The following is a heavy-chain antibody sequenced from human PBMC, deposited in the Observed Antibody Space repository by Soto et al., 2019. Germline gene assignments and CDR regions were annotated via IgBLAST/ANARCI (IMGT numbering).Heavy chain of an antibody. CDR1: GYTFTSYG. CDR3: ARVPYYDILTGLGYFDY. V-gene: IGHV1-18*01. Sequence: QVQLVQSGAEVKKPGASVKVSCKASGYTFTSYGINWVRQAPGQGLEWMGWISAYNGNTNYAQKLQGRVTMTTDTSTSTAYMELRSLRSDDTAVYYCARVPYYDILTGLGYFDYWGQGTLVTVSS. J-gene: IGHJ4*02. CDR2: ISAYNGNT. D-gene: IGHD3-9*01.